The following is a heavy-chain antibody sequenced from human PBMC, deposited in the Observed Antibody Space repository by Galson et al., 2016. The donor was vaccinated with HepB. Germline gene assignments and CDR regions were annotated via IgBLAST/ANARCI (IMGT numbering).Heavy chain of an antibody. V-gene: IGHV1-46*01. J-gene: IGHJ1*01. CDR1: GYTFSYYY. Sequence: SVKVSCKASGYTFSYYYMHWVRQAPGQGLEWVGIIDPNGGSTTYAQRLQGRVTMTRDTSTSTGYMDLSSLRSEDTAVYYCARAQHFQGDFQHWGQGTLITVSS. D-gene: IGHD1-26*01. CDR3: ARAQHFQGDFQH. CDR2: IDPNGGST.